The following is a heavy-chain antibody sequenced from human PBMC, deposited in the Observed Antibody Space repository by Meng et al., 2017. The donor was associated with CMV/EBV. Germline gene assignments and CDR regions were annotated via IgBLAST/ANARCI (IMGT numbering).Heavy chain of an antibody. Sequence: GGSLRLSCAASGFTFSSYAMSWVRQAPGKGLEWVSAIYSGGSSTYYADSVKGRFTISRDNSKNTLYLQMNSLRAEDTTVYYCAKESLRFVSGSYYSRPYYYYGMDVRGKGTTVTVSS. J-gene: IGHJ6*04. CDR1: GFTFSSYA. CDR2: IYSGGSST. CDR3: AKESLRFVSGSYYSRPYYYYGMDV. D-gene: IGHD3-10*01. V-gene: IGHV3-23*03.